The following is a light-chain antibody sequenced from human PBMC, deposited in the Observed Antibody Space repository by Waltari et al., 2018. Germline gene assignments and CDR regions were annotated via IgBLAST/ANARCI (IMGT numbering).Light chain of an antibody. CDR2: GAS. CDR1: QSVSSSY. CDR3: QQYGSSPPESWT. J-gene: IGKJ1*01. V-gene: IGKV3-20*01. Sequence: EIVLTQSPGTLSLSPGERATLSCRASQSVSSSYLAWYQQKPGQAPRRLIYGASSRATGIPDSFSGSGSGTDFTLTISRLEPEDFAVYYCQQYGSSPPESWTFGQGTKVEIK.